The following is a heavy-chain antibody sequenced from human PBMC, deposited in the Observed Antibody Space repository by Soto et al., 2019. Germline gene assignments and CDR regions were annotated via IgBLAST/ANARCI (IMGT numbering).Heavy chain of an antibody. CDR1: GFTFRTYW. J-gene: IGHJ3*01. Sequence: VQLVESGGGLVQPGESLRLSCAASGFTFRTYWMHWVRQAPGKGLVWVARISYAGNDNYYADSVKGRFTISRDNSKKTLYLQMTSLRADDTAVYYCARDRQQWLEPAGGALPFWGQGTMVIVSS. D-gene: IGHD6-19*01. V-gene: IGHV3-30-3*01. CDR3: ARDRQQWLEPAGGALPF. CDR2: ISYAGNDN.